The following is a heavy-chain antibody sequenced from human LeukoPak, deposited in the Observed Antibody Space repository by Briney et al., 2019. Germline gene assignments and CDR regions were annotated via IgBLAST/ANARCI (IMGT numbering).Heavy chain of an antibody. D-gene: IGHD5-18*01. CDR1: GFTFSSYT. CDR2: INHSGST. V-gene: IGHV4-34*01. CDR3: ARQHRYSYGYYYYMDV. J-gene: IGHJ6*03. Sequence: GSLTLSCVASGFTFSSYTMGWIRQPPGKGLEWIGEINHSGSTNYNPSLKSRVTISVDTSKNQFSLKLSSVTAADTAVYYCARQHRYSYGYYYYMDVWGKGTTVTVSS.